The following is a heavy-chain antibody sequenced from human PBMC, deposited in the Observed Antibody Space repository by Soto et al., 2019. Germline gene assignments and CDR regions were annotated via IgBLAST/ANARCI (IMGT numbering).Heavy chain of an antibody. CDR3: TKASSDRNHMEV. Sequence: EVQLLESGGGLIQPGGSLRLSCADSGFTFGKFVMRWVRQTPGKGLEWVSTITETGADTYYTDSVKGRFTISRDNSKNTLYLQMTTLRAEDTALYYCTKASSDRNHMEVWGPGTTVTVSS. CDR1: GFTFGKFV. CDR2: ITETGADT. V-gene: IGHV3-23*01. J-gene: IGHJ6*02.